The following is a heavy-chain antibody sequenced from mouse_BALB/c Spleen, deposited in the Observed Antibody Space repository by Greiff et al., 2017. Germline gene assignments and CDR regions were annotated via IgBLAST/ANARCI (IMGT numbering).Heavy chain of an antibody. CDR2: ISSGGGST. V-gene: IGHV5-12-1*01. CDR1: GFAFSSYD. J-gene: IGHJ1*01. CDR3: ARRCWDYGNYVVWYFDV. D-gene: IGHD2-1*01. Sequence: EVQLVESGGGLVKPGGSLKLSCAASGFAFSSYDMSWVRQTPEKRLEWVAYISSGGGSTYYPDTVKGRFTISRDNAKNTLYLQMSSLKSEDTAMYYCARRCWDYGNYVVWYFDVWGAGTTVTVSS.